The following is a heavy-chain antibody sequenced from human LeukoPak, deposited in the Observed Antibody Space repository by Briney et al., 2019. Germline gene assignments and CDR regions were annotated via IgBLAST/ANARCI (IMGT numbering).Heavy chain of an antibody. V-gene: IGHV4-34*01. J-gene: IGHJ2*01. D-gene: IGHD2-21*02. CDR3: ARARSVVVTARWYFDL. CDR1: GGSFSGYY. CDR2: INHSGST. Sequence: SETLSLTCAVYGGSFSGYYWSWIRQPPGKGLEWIGEINHSGSTNYNPSLKSRVTISVDTSKNQFSLKLSSVTAADTAVYYCARARSVVVTARWYFDLWDRGTLVTVSS.